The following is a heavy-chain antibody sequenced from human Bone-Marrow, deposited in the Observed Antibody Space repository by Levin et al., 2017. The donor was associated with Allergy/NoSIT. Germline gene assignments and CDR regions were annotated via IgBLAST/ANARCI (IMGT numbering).Heavy chain of an antibody. D-gene: IGHD4-17*01. J-gene: IGHJ5*02. CDR1: GYTFTSYD. CDR2: MNPNSGNT. CDR3: ARVESNLGDYPNWFDP. Sequence: ASVKVSCKASGYTFTSYDINWVRQATGQGLEWMGWMNPNSGNTGYAQKFQGRVTMTRNTSISTAYMELSSLRSEDTAVYYCARVESNLGDYPNWFDPWGQGTLVTVSS. V-gene: IGHV1-8*01.